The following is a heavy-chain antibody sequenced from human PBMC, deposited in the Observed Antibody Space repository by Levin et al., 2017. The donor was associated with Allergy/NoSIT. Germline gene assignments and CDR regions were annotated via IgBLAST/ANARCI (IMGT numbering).Heavy chain of an antibody. V-gene: IGHV3-23*01. J-gene: IGHJ5*02. Sequence: GGSLRLSCAASGFTFSSYAMSWVRQAPGKGLEWVSVISGSGGSTYYADSVKGRFTISRDNSKNTLYLQMNSLRAEDTAVYYCAKASLTYYDSSGYYYDPPDNWFDPWGQGTLVTVSS. D-gene: IGHD3-22*01. CDR3: AKASLTYYDSSGYYYDPPDNWFDP. CDR2: ISGSGGST. CDR1: GFTFSSYA.